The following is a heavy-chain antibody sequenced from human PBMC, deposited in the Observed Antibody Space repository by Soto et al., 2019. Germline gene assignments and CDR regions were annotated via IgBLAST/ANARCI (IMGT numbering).Heavy chain of an antibody. Sequence: SETLSLTCAVYGGSFSGHSWTWIRQSPGKGLEWIGDINHSGRVNYSPSLKSRVTISLDTSKNQFSLTLSAVTAAGTAMYYCSTRAYDTNGYYRFDPWGQGTLVTVSS. CDR1: GGSFSGHS. D-gene: IGHD3-22*01. CDR3: STRAYDTNGYYRFDP. J-gene: IGHJ5*01. V-gene: IGHV4-34*01. CDR2: INHSGRV.